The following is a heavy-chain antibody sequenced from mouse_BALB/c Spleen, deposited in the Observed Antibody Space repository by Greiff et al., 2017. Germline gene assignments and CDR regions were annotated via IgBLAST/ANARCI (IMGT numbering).Heavy chain of an antibody. CDR3: TLAGISVYYAMDD. V-gene: IGHV1-5*01. J-gene: IGHJ4*01. D-gene: IGHD1-3*01. Sequence: DVQLQESGTALARPGASVKLSCKASGYNFTSYWMHWVKQLPGQGLEWIGAIYPGNSDTSYNQKFKGKAKLSAVTSTSTAYMELSSLTNEDSAVYYCTLAGISVYYAMDDWGQGTTVTVSS. CDR1: GYNFTSYW. CDR2: IYPGNSDT.